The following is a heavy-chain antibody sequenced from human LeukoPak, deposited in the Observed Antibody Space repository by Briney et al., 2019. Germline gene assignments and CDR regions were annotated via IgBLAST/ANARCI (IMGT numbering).Heavy chain of an antibody. V-gene: IGHV4-4*07. CDR3: ARMYYYDSSGYFIG. Sequence: SETLSLTCTVSDGSISSYYWSWIRQPAGKGLEWIGRIYTSGSTNYNPSLKSRVTMSVDTSKNQFSLKLSSVTAADTAVYYCARMYYYDSSGYFIGWGQGTLVTVSS. D-gene: IGHD3-22*01. CDR2: IYTSGST. J-gene: IGHJ4*02. CDR1: DGSISSYY.